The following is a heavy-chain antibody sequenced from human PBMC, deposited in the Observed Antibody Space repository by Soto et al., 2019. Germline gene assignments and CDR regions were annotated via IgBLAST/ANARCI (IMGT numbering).Heavy chain of an antibody. CDR3: ARSYDSSGYYYYAMDV. V-gene: IGHV4-61*01. CDR2: IYSSGST. Sequence: QVQLQESGPGLVKPSETLSITCIVSGGSVSSGNYYWNWIRQPPGKGLEWIGYIYSSGSTKYSPSLRSRVTISVDTFKNQFSLNLRSVTAADTAVYYCARSYDSSGYYYYAMDVWGQGTTVTVSS. J-gene: IGHJ6*02. D-gene: IGHD3-22*01. CDR1: GGSVSSGNYY.